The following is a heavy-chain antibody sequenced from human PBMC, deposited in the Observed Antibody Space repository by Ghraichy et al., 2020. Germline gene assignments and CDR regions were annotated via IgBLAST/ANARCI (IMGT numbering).Heavy chain of an antibody. J-gene: IGHJ4*02. CDR1: GDTFTGYD. V-gene: IGHV1-8*01. Sequence: ASVKVSCKASGDTFTGYDINWVRQATGQGPEWMGWVNSHSGDTGYAQKFQGRVTMTRNISITTAYMELTSLTSEDTAVYFCARWSKPFDYWGQETQVTVSS. D-gene: IGHD5/OR15-5a*01. CDR2: VNSHSGDT. CDR3: ARWSKPFDY.